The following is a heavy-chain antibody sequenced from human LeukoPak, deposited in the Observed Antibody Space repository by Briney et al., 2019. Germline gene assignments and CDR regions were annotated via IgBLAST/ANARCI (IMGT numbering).Heavy chain of an antibody. Sequence: ASVKVSCKASGGTFSSYAISWVRQAPGQGLEWMVGIIPIFGTANYAQKFQGRVTITADESTSTAYMELSSLRSEDTAVYYCARDRQWLVRVGNAFDIWGQGTMVTVSS. CDR1: GGTFSSYA. V-gene: IGHV1-69*13. CDR3: ARDRQWLVRVGNAFDI. J-gene: IGHJ3*02. D-gene: IGHD6-19*01. CDR2: IIPIFGTA.